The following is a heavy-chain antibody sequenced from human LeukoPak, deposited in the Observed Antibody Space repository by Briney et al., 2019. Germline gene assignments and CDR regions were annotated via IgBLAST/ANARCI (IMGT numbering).Heavy chain of an antibody. D-gene: IGHD6-6*01. V-gene: IGHV3-23*01. CDR2: ISGSGAGT. CDR3: ASPEYSSSSLGENWFDP. J-gene: IGHJ5*02. Sequence: GGSLRLSCAASGFTFSTFGMSWVRQAPGKGLEWVSAISGSGAGTYYADSVKGRFTISRDNSKNTLYLQMNSLRAEDTAVYYCASPEYSSSSLGENWFDPWGQGTLVTVSS. CDR1: GFTFSTFG.